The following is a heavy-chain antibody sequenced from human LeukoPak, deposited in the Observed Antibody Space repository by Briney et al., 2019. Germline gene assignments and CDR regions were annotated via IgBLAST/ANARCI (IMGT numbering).Heavy chain of an antibody. CDR3: AKSSSSWSYYFNY. Sequence: GGSLRLSCVTSGFTFSLYAMTWVRQAPGKGLEWVSSITITGSSPSYADSVKGRFTVSRDNSKNTLYLQMNSLRAEDTAVYFCAKSSSSWSYYFNYWGQGTLVTVSS. V-gene: IGHV3-23*01. CDR1: GFTFSLYA. J-gene: IGHJ4*02. D-gene: IGHD6-13*01. CDR2: ITITGSSP.